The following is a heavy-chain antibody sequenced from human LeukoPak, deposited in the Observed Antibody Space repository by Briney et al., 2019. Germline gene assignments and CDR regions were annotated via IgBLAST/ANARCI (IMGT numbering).Heavy chain of an antibody. Sequence: ASVKVSCKASGYTFTGYYMHWVRQAPGQGLEWMGWINPNSGGTNYAQKFQGRVTMTRDTSISTAYMELSRLRPDDTAVYYCARDKVYGSGSYSRHYNWFDPWGQGTLVTVSS. V-gene: IGHV1-2*02. CDR3: ARDKVYGSGSYSRHYNWFDP. D-gene: IGHD3-10*01. CDR1: GYTFTGYY. CDR2: INPNSGGT. J-gene: IGHJ5*02.